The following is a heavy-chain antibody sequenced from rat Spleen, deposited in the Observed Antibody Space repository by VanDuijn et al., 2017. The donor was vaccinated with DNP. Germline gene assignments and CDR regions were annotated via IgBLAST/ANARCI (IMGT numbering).Heavy chain of an antibody. D-gene: IGHD1-10*01. CDR1: GFSLTSYS. CDR2: MWYDGDT. J-gene: IGHJ4*01. V-gene: IGHV2-63*01. CDR3: SREGQPYDAMDA. Sequence: QVQLKESGPGLVQPSQTLSLTCTVAGFSLTSYSVSWVRQPSGKGPEWMGKMWYDGDTAYNSALKSRLSISRDTSKNQVFLKMNSLQTEDTAIYFCSREGQPYDAMDAWGQGTSVTVSS.